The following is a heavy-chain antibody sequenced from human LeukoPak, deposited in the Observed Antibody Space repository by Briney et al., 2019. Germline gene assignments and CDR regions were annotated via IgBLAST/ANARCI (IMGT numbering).Heavy chain of an antibody. J-gene: IGHJ4*02. Sequence: NPSETLSLTCTVSGYSISSGYYWGWIRQPPGQGLEWIGSIYHSGSTYYNPSLKSRVTISVDTSKNQFSLKLSSVTAADTAVYYCARAMVALYYFDYWGQGTLVTVSS. D-gene: IGHD2-15*01. CDR1: GYSISSGYY. CDR2: IYHSGST. V-gene: IGHV4-38-2*02. CDR3: ARAMVALYYFDY.